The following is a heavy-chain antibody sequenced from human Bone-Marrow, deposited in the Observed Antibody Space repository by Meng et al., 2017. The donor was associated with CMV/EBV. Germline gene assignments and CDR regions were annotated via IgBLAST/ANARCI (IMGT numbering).Heavy chain of an antibody. CDR3: AREGLSTPDIWDYYYGMDV. CDR2: IFPILGIA. V-gene: IGHV1-69*10. J-gene: IGHJ6*02. Sequence: SVKVSCKSSGYTFTGYYMHWVRQAPGQGLEWMGGIFPILGIANYAQKFQGRVTITADKSTSTAYMELSSLRSEDTAVYYCAREGLSTPDIWDYYYGMDVWGQGTTVTVSS. D-gene: IGHD2-15*01. CDR1: GYTFTGYY.